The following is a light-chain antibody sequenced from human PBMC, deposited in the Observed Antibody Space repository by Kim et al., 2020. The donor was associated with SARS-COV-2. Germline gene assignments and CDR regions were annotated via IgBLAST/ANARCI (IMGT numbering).Light chain of an antibody. CDR2: WAS. V-gene: IGKV4-1*01. CDR1: QSVLYSSNNKNC. CDR3: QQYHTIPYT. Sequence: EIVMTQSPDSLTVSLGERATINCKSSQSVLYSSNNKNCLAWYRQKAGQPPKLLIYWASTRESGVPDRFSGSGFGTDFTLTISSLQAEDVAVYYCQQYHTIPYTFGQGTKLEI. J-gene: IGKJ2*01.